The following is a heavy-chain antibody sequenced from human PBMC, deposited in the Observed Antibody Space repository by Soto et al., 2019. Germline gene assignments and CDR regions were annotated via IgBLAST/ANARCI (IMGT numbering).Heavy chain of an antibody. D-gene: IGHD6-19*01. CDR1: GFTFSSSW. J-gene: IGHJ4*02. Sequence: EVQLVESGGGLVQPGGSLRLSCAASGFTFSSSWMHWVRQAPGKGLVWVSRIYSDGSRTNYADSVQGRFTISRDNAKNTLYLQMNSLRAEETALYYCSRGPTGWYGSDYWGQGTLVTVSS. V-gene: IGHV3-74*01. CDR2: IYSDGSRT. CDR3: SRGPTGWYGSDY.